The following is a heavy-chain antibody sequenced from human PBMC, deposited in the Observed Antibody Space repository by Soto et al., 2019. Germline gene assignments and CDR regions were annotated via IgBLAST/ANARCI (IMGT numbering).Heavy chain of an antibody. Sequence: GGSLRLSCAASGFTFSDYYMSWLRQAPGKGLEWVSYISTRGSTIYYADAVKGRFTISRDNAKNSLYLQMNGLRAEDTAVYYCARLAPPIDYWGQGTLVTVSS. J-gene: IGHJ4*02. CDR3: ARLAPPIDY. CDR1: GFTFSDYY. V-gene: IGHV3-11*01. D-gene: IGHD5-12*01. CDR2: ISTRGSTI.